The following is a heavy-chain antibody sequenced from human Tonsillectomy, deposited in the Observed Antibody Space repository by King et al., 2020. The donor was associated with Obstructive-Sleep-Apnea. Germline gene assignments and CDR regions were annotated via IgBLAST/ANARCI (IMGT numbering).Heavy chain of an antibody. CDR3: AKVSYYDFWSGYPCSFDY. Sequence: VQLVESGGGLVQPGGSPRLSCAASGFTFSNYAMSWGRQAPGKGLEWVSAISGSGGSTYYADSVKDRFTISRDNSKNTLSLQMNNVRAEDTALYYCAKVSYYDFWSGYPCSFDYWGQGTLVTVSS. J-gene: IGHJ4*02. CDR2: ISGSGGST. D-gene: IGHD3-3*01. V-gene: IGHV3-23*04. CDR1: GFTFSNYA.